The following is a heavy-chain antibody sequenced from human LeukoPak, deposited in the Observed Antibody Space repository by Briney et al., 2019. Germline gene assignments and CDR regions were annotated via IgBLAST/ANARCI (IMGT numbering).Heavy chain of an antibody. V-gene: IGHV3-48*03. CDR3: ARDLGIVVVPAAILDDY. D-gene: IGHD2-2*01. CDR1: GFTFSSYE. CDR2: ISSSGSTI. J-gene: IGHJ4*02. Sequence: GGSLRLSCAASGFTFSSYEMNWVRQAPGKGLEWVSYISSSGSTIYYADSVKGRFTISRDNAKNSLYLQMNSLRAEDTAVYYCARDLGIVVVPAAILDDYWGQGTLVTVSP.